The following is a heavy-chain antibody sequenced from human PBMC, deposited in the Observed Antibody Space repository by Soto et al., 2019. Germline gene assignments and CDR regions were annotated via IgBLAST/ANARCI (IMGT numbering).Heavy chain of an antibody. V-gene: IGHV4-31*03. D-gene: IGHD3-10*01. Sequence: SETLSLTCTVSGGSISSGGYYWSWIRQHPGKGLEWIGYIYYSGSTYYNPSLKSRVTISVDTSKNQFSLKLSSVTAADTAVYYCGGFGELLGDNYYYGMDVWGQGTTVTVSS. CDR3: GGFGELLGDNYYYGMDV. CDR2: IYYSGST. CDR1: GGSISSGGYY. J-gene: IGHJ6*02.